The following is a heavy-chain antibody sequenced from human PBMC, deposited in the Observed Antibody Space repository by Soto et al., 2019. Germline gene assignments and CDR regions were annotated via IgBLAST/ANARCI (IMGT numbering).Heavy chain of an antibody. V-gene: IGHV1-18*04. Sequence: QVQLVQSGAEVKKPGASVKVSCKASGYNFMRYGFTWVRQAPGQGLEWMGWINVDNGETKYPQKIQGRVTMTTDTSTSTVYMELRSLTSDDTAVYCCARWISGGYSDWFDPWGHGTLVTVSS. J-gene: IGHJ5*02. CDR1: GYNFMRYG. CDR3: ARWISGGYSDWFDP. CDR2: INVDNGET. D-gene: IGHD1-26*01.